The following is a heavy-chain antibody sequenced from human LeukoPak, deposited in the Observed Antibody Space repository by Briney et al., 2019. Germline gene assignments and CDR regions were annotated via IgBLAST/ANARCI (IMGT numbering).Heavy chain of an antibody. Sequence: ASVKVSCKASGYTFTSYYMHWVRHAPGQGLEWMGIINPSGGSTSYAQKFQGRVTMTRDMSTSTVYMELSSPRSEDTAVYYCARDTTVTTRFMDVWGKGTTVTVSS. CDR1: GYTFTSYY. V-gene: IGHV1-46*01. D-gene: IGHD4-17*01. CDR3: ARDTTVTTRFMDV. J-gene: IGHJ6*03. CDR2: INPSGGST.